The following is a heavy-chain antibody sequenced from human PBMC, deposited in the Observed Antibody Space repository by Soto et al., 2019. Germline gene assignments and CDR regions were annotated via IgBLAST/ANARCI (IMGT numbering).Heavy chain of an antibody. CDR2: ISGSGGSI. CDR3: AKGGGDSLRYGMDV. Sequence: EVQLLDSGGGLVQPGGALRLSCSASGFIFSSSATNWVRQAPGKGLEWVSAISGSGGSIYYADSVKGRFTISRDNSKTTLYLQMDSLRAEDTAVYYCAKGGGDSLRYGMDVWGQGTTVTVSS. V-gene: IGHV3-23*01. D-gene: IGHD2-21*02. CDR1: GFIFSSSA. J-gene: IGHJ6*02.